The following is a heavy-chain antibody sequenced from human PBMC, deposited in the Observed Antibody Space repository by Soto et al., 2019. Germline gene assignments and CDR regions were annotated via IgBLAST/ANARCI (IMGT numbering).Heavy chain of an antibody. V-gene: IGHV3-49*03. CDR3: TRDYGDLIWGYYYYGMDV. D-gene: IGHD4-17*01. CDR1: GFTFGDYS. J-gene: IGHJ6*02. CDR2: IRSKAYGGTT. Sequence: GGSLRLSCSASGFTFGDYSMSLFRPAPGKGVERVGFIRSKAYGGTTEYAASVKGRFTISRDDSKSIAYLQMNSLKTEDTAVYYCTRDYGDLIWGYYYYGMDVWGQGTTVTVSS.